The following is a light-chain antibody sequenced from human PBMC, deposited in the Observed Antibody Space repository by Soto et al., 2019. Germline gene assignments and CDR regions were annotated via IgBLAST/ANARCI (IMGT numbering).Light chain of an antibody. V-gene: IGKV3-11*01. J-gene: IGKJ4*01. Sequence: DIILTQSPATLSLSPGERATLSCRASQNVYTYLAWYQQKPGQAPRLLIYDASNRATGIPARFSGSGSGTDFTLTISSLAPEDFAVYYCQPYNNWPLTFGGGTKVEIK. CDR1: QNVYTY. CDR2: DAS. CDR3: QPYNNWPLT.